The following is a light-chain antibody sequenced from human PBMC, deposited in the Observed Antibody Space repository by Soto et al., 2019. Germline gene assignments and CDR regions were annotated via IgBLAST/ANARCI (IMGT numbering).Light chain of an antibody. V-gene: IGLV1-44*01. CDR3: AAWDDSLNGHYV. CDR1: NSNIGSNI. CDR2: SNN. Sequence: QPVLTQPPSASGTPGQRVTISCSGSNSNIGSNIVDWYQQVPGTAPKPLIYSNNQRPSGVPDRFSGSKSGTSASLAISGLQPEDEADYYCAAWDDSLNGHYVFGTGTKLTVL. J-gene: IGLJ1*01.